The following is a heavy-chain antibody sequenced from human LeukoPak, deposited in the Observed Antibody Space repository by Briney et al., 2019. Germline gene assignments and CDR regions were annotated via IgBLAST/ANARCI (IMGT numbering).Heavy chain of an antibody. CDR2: IIPIFGTA. D-gene: IGHD6-6*01. CDR1: GGTFSSYA. Sequence: ASVRVSCTASGGTFSSYAISWVRQAPGQGLEWMGGIIPIFGTANYAQKFQGRVTITADESTSTAYMELSSLRSEDTAVYYCALVAARPGFWCCGDYWGQGTLVTVSS. CDR3: ALVAARPGFWCCGDY. J-gene: IGHJ4*02. V-gene: IGHV1-69*01.